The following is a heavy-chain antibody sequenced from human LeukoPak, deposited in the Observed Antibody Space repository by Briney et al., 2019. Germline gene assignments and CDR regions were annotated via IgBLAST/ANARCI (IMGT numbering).Heavy chain of an antibody. D-gene: IGHD2/OR15-2a*01. CDR3: ARGRNPNPRYYFDY. V-gene: IGHV1-2*02. CDR2: INPNSGGT. J-gene: IGHJ4*02. Sequence: ASVKVSCKASGYTFTTYYMHWVRQAPGQGLEWMGIINPNSGGTNYAQKFQGRVTMTRDTSISTAYMELSRLRSDDTAVYYCARGRNPNPRYYFDYWGQGTLVTVSS. CDR1: GYTFTTYY.